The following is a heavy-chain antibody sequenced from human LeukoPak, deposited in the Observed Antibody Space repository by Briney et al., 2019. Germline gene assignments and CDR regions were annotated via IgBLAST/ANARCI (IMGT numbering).Heavy chain of an antibody. CDR1: GGPITSYY. CDR2: IYYTGST. Sequence: PSETLSLTCTASGGPITSYYWSWIRQPPGKGLEWIGYIYYTGSTKYSPSLESRVAISVDTSKNQFSLRLSSVTAADTAVYYCARQNPAAAGQGLDYWGQGTLVTVSS. D-gene: IGHD6-13*01. J-gene: IGHJ4*02. V-gene: IGHV4-59*08. CDR3: ARQNPAAAGQGLDY.